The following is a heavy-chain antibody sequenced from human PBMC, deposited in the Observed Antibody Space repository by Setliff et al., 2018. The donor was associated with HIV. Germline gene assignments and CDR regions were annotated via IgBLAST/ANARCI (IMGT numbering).Heavy chain of an antibody. D-gene: IGHD6-19*01. Sequence: PSETLSLTCPVSGGSIGTYYWSWIRQPSGKGLEWIGYIYYTESTNYNPSLKSRVIISVDTPKNQFSLNLSSVTAADTAVYFCARGSPYTSAWYGGGTFDIWGQGTLVTVSS. V-gene: IGHV4-59*01. CDR2: IYYTEST. CDR3: ARGSPYTSAWYGGGTFDI. J-gene: IGHJ3*02. CDR1: GGSIGTYY.